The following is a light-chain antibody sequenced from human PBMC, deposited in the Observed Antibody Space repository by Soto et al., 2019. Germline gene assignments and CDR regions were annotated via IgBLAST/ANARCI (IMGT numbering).Light chain of an antibody. J-gene: IGKJ1*01. V-gene: IGKV3-15*01. CDR2: GAS. Sequence: EIVMTQSPATLSVSPGERATLSCRASQSVSSNLAWYQQKPGQAPRLLIYGASTRATGIPARFSGSGSGTEFTLTISSLQSEDFAVYYCQRYGGPSWTFGQGTKVDIK. CDR1: QSVSSN. CDR3: QRYGGPSWT.